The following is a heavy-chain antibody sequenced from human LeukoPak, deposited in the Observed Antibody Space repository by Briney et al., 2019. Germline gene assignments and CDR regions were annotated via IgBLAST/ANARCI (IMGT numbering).Heavy chain of an antibody. J-gene: IGHJ4*02. CDR3: TAGAYSSSWYAY. CDR1: GFTFSSYA. D-gene: IGHD6-13*01. CDR2: ISGSGDST. V-gene: IGHV3-23*01. Sequence: GGSLRLSCAASGFTFSSYAMSWVRQAPGKGLEWVSAISGSGDSTYYGDSVKGRFTISRDNSKNTLHLLMNSLRAEDTAVYYCTAGAYSSSWYAYWGQGTLVTVSS.